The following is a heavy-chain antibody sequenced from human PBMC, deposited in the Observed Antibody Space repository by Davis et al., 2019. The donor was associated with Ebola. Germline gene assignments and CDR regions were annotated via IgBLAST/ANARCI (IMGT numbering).Heavy chain of an antibody. Sequence: GESLKISCAASGFTFSSYGMHWVRQAPGKGLEWVAVISYDGSNKYYADSVKGRFTISRDNSKNTLYLQMNSLRAEDTAVYYCARDVRSSWGPSGGSEWELSNWFDPWGQGTLVTVSS. CDR3: ARDVRSSWGPSGGSEWELSNWFDP. CDR1: GFTFSSYG. V-gene: IGHV3-30*03. CDR2: ISYDGSNK. J-gene: IGHJ5*02. D-gene: IGHD1-26*01.